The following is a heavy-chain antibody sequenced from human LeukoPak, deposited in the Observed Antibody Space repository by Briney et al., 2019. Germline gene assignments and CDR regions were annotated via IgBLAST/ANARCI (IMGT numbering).Heavy chain of an antibody. D-gene: IGHD3-22*01. CDR2: ISAYNGNT. CDR3: ARALTMIVVVITPDAFDI. CDR1: GYTFTSYG. Sequence: ASVKVSCKASGYTFTSYGISWVRQAPGQGLEWMGWISAYNGNTNYAQKLQGRVTMTTDTSTSTAYMELRSLRSEDTAVYYCARALTMIVVVITPDAFDIWGRGTMVTVSS. J-gene: IGHJ3*02. V-gene: IGHV1-18*01.